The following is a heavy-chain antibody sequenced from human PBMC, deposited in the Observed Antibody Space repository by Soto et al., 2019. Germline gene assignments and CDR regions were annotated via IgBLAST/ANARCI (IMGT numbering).Heavy chain of an antibody. Sequence: GASVKVSCKVSGYTLTELSMHWVRQAPGKGLEWMGGFDPEDGETIYAQKFQGRVTMTEDTSTDTAYMELSSLRSEDTAVYYCATAAGFNYYYYMDVWGKGTTVTVSS. D-gene: IGHD6-13*01. J-gene: IGHJ6*03. CDR2: FDPEDGET. V-gene: IGHV1-24*01. CDR3: ATAAGFNYYYYMDV. CDR1: GYTLTELS.